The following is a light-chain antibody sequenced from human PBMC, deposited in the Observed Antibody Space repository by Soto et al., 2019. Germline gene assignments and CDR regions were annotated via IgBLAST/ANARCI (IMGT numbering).Light chain of an antibody. Sequence: EIVMTQSPASLSASPGERITLSCKASQSIANNLAWHQQKPGQAPRLLMYGASTRAADIPARFSGSGSGTDFTLTISSLEPEDFAVYYCQQRSNWLLTFGGGTKVDIK. V-gene: IGKV3-15*01. CDR3: QQRSNWLLT. J-gene: IGKJ4*01. CDR1: QSIANN. CDR2: GAS.